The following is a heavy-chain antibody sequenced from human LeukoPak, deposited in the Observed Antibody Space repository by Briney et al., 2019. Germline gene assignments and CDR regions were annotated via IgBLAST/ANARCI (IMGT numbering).Heavy chain of an antibody. D-gene: IGHD2-15*01. J-gene: IGHJ5*02. CDR2: INPSGGST. CDR1: GYTFTIYY. V-gene: IGHV1-46*01. CDR3: AREQGYCSGGSCYAIWFDH. Sequence: ASVKVSCKASGYTFTIYYMHWVRQAPGQGLEWMGIINPSGGSTSYAQKFQGRVTMTRDMSTSTVYMELSSLRSEDTAVYYCAREQGYCSGGSCYAIWFDHWGQGTLVTVAS.